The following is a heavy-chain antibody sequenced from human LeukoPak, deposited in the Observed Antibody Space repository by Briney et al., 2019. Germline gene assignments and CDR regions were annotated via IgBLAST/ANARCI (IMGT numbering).Heavy chain of an antibody. D-gene: IGHD3-10*01. CDR2: IYHSGST. CDR1: SGSFSGYY. Sequence: SETLSLTCAVYSGSFSGYYWSWIRQPPGKGLGWIGEIYHSGSTNYNPSLKSRVTISVDTSKNQFSLKLNSVTAADTAVYYCARGFATMVRGVVLDFWGQGTLVTVSS. V-gene: IGHV4-34*01. J-gene: IGHJ4*02. CDR3: ARGFATMVRGVVLDF.